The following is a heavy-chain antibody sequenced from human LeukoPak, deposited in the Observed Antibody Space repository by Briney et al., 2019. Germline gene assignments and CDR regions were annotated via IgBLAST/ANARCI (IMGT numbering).Heavy chain of an antibody. Sequence: GASVKVSCKASGYTFTSYGISWVRQAPGQGLEWMGWISAYNGNTNYAQKLQGRVTMTTDTSTSTAYMELRSLRSDDTAVYYCARDPRTLDYYDSSGYYYFDYWGQGTLVTVSS. D-gene: IGHD3-22*01. J-gene: IGHJ4*02. CDR2: ISAYNGNT. V-gene: IGHV1-18*01. CDR1: GYTFTSYG. CDR3: ARDPRTLDYYDSSGYYYFDY.